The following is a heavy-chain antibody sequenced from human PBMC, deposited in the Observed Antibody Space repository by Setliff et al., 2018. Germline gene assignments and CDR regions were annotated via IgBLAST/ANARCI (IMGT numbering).Heavy chain of an antibody. CDR3: ARGDFWVVGGAFDI. J-gene: IGHJ3*02. CDR2: INTNTGNP. CDR1: GYTFTSYA. D-gene: IGHD3-3*01. Sequence: GASVKVSCKASGYTFTSYAMNWVRQAPGQGLEWMGWINTNTGNPTYAQGFTGRFVFSLDTSVSMAYLQISSLKAEDTAVYYCARGDFWVVGGAFDIWGQGTMVTVSS. V-gene: IGHV7-4-1*04.